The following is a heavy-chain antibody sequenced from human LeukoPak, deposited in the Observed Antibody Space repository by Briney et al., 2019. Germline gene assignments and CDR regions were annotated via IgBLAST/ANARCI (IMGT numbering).Heavy chain of an antibody. CDR3: ARGPRGRGTIFGVVIAYYFDY. CDR2: IYYSGST. Sequence: SETLSLTCTVSGGSISSSSYYWGWIRQPPGKGLEWIGSIYYSGSTYYNPSLKGRVTISVDTSKNQFSLKLSSVTAADTAVYYCARGPRGRGTIFGVVIAYYFDYWGQGTLVTVSS. D-gene: IGHD3-3*01. J-gene: IGHJ4*02. V-gene: IGHV4-39*07. CDR1: GGSISSSSYY.